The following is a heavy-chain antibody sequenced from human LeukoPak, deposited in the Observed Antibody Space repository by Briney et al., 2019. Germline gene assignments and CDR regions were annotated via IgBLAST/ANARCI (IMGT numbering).Heavy chain of an antibody. CDR3: ARQNRGAFDP. D-gene: IGHD6-25*01. Sequence: PSETLSLTCTVSGGSISSSSYYWGWIRQPPGTGLEWIGSIYYSGSTYYNPSLKSRVTISVDTSKNQFSLKLSSVTAADTAVYYCARQNRGAFDPWGQGTLVTVSS. CDR1: GGSISSSSYY. CDR2: IYYSGST. V-gene: IGHV4-39*01. J-gene: IGHJ5*02.